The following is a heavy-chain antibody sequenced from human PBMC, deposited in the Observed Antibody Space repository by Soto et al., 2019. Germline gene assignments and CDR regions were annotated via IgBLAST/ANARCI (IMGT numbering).Heavy chain of an antibody. CDR1: EFTFSLYW. CDR3: ARDRSGPDY. V-gene: IGHV3-74*01. D-gene: IGHD3-3*01. J-gene: IGHJ4*02. Sequence: GGSLRLSCAASEFTFSLYWMHWVRQAPGEGLVWVSRINSDGSDTSYADSVKGRFTISRDNAKNTLYLQMNSLRAEDTAVYYCARDRSGPDYWGQGTLVTVSS. CDR2: INSDGSDT.